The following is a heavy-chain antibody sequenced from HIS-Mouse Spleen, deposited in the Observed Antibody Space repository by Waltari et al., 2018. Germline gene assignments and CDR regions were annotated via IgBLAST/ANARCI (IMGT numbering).Heavy chain of an antibody. D-gene: IGHD3-3*01. CDR3: AHRDHRENYDFWSGYYWSDAFDI. CDR1: GFSLSTSGVG. Sequence: QITLKESGPTLVKPTQTLTLTCTFSGFSLSTSGVGVGWILQPPGKALEWLALIYWDDDKRYSPSLKSRLTITKDTSKNQVVLTMTNMDPVDTATYYCAHRDHRENYDFWSGYYWSDAFDIWGQGTMVTVSS. V-gene: IGHV2-5*02. J-gene: IGHJ3*02. CDR2: IYWDDDK.